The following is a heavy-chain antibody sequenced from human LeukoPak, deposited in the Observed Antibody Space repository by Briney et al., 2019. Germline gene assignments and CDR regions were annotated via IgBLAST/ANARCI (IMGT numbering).Heavy chain of an antibody. CDR2: IKQDGSEK. CDR3: ARDAPEIAVALDS. V-gene: IGHV3-7*01. D-gene: IGHD6-19*01. J-gene: IGHJ4*02. Sequence: GGSLRLSCAASGFTFSSYWMSWVRQAPGKGLEWVANIKQDGSEKYYVDSVKGRFTISRDNAKNSMYLQMNSLRAEDTAVYYCARDAPEIAVALDSWGQGTLVTVSS. CDR1: GFTFSSYW.